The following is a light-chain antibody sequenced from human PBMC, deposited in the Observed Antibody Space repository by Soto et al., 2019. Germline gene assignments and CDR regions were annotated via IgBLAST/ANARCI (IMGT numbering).Light chain of an antibody. J-gene: IGKJ4*01. CDR3: QQHNDWPLT. V-gene: IGKV3-15*01. Sequence: EIVMTQSPATLSVSPGETATLSCRAGQNINTYLAWYQQKPGQAPRLLVYGASTSATGIPARFSGSRSATEFTFTISSLQSEDLAVYYCQQHNDWPLTFGGGTKVEIK. CDR1: QNINTY. CDR2: GAS.